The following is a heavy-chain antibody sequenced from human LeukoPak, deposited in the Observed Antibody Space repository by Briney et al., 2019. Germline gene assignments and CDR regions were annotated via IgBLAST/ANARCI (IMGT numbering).Heavy chain of an antibody. V-gene: IGHV1-69*06. CDR3: ARSPNTKIWFGESTETYYFDY. CDR1: GYTFTSYG. D-gene: IGHD3-10*01. Sequence: SVKVSCKASGYTFTSYGISWVRQAPGQGLEWMGGIIPIFGTANYAQKFQGRVTITADKSTSTAYMELSSLRSEDTAVYYCARSPNTKIWFGESTETYYFDYWGQGTLVTVSS. CDR2: IIPIFGTA. J-gene: IGHJ4*02.